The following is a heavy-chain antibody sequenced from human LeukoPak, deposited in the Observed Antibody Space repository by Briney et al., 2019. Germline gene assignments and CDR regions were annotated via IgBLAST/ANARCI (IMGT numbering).Heavy chain of an antibody. D-gene: IGHD2-2*01. CDR1: GFTLGDYA. V-gene: IGHV3-9*01. CDR3: AKPKAGLCSSTSCYAGAFDI. J-gene: IGHJ3*02. Sequence: GGSLRLSCTASGFTLGDYAMHWVRQAPGKGLEWVSGISWNSGSIGYADSVKGRFTISRDNAKNSLYLQMNSLRAEDTAVYYCAKPKAGLCSSTSCYAGAFDIWGQGTMVTVSS. CDR2: ISWNSGSI.